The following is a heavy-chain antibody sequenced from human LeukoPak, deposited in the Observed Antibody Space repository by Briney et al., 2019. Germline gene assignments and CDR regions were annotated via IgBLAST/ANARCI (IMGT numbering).Heavy chain of an antibody. CDR1: GFSFSSYA. Sequence: GGSLRLSCAASGFSFSSYAMHWVRQAPGKGLEWVTVVSYDGYNKYYADSVKGRFTLSRDNSKNTLYLQMNSLRAEDTAVYYCARGKLTQIDYWGQGTLVTVSS. CDR3: ARGKLTQIDY. D-gene: IGHD4/OR15-4a*01. J-gene: IGHJ4*02. CDR2: VSYDGYNK. V-gene: IGHV3-30*04.